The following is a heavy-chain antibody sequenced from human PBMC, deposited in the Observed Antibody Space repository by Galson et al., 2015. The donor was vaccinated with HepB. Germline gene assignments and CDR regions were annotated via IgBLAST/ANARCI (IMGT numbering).Heavy chain of an antibody. V-gene: IGHV1-69*13. D-gene: IGHD2-2*02. CDR3: AREGAVPAAIWYAVDY. CDR2: IMSIVGKG. CDR1: GGTFSSNV. Sequence: SVKVSCKASGGTFSSNVMSWVRQAPGQGLEWMGGIMSIVGKGNSAQKVQGRATITAQKFQGRVTITADESTSTAYMELSSLRSEDTAVYYCAREGAVPAAIWYAVDYWGQGTLVTVSS. J-gene: IGHJ4*02.